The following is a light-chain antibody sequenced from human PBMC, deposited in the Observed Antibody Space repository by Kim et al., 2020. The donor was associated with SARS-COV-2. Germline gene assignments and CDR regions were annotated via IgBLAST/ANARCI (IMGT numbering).Light chain of an antibody. CDR1: QGSSRY. J-gene: IGKJ3*01. Sequence: SVVDRAATTCRASQGSSRYLGWYQQSPGQAPKLLIYAASSLHSGVPSRFSGSESGTDFTLTISRLLPEDFATYYCLQNYTIPPTFGPGTKVDIK. CDR2: AAS. V-gene: IGKV1-39*01. CDR3: LQNYTIPPT.